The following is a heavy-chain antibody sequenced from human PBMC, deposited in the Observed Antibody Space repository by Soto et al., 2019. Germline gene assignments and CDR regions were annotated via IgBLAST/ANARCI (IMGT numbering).Heavy chain of an antibody. D-gene: IGHD2-2*01. V-gene: IGHV1-18*01. J-gene: IGHJ4*02. CDR2: ISAYNGNT. CDR1: GYTFTSYG. Sequence: QVQLVQSGAEVKKPGASVKVSCKASGYTFTSYGISWVRQAPGQGLEWMGWISAYNGNTTYAQKLQGRVTMTTDTSTSTAYMELRSLRSDDTAVYYCARAAIVVVPAEKHYYFDYWGQGTLVTVSS. CDR3: ARAAIVVVPAEKHYYFDY.